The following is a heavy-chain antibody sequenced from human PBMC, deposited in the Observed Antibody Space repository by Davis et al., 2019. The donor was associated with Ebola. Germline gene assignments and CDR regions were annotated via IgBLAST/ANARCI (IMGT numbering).Heavy chain of an antibody. D-gene: IGHD6-19*01. V-gene: IGHV3-30-3*02. CDR3: AKDTASGWSTGYFDL. J-gene: IGHJ2*01. Sequence: GGSLRLSCAASGFTFSSYAMHWVRQAPGKGLEWVAVISYDGSNKYYADFVKGRFTISRDNSKNTMYLQMNSLRAEDTAVFHCAKDTASGWSTGYFDLWGRGTLVTVSS. CDR2: ISYDGSNK. CDR1: GFTFSSYA.